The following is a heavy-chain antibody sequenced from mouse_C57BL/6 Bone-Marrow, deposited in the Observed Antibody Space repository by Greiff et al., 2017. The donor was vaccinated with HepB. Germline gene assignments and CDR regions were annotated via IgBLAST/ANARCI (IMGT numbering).Heavy chain of an antibody. CDR3: ARPITTVVAHWYFDV. J-gene: IGHJ1*03. D-gene: IGHD1-1*01. V-gene: IGHV5-6*01. Sequence: EVQGVESGGDLVKPGGSLKLSCAASGFTFSSYGMSWVRQTPDKRLEWVATISSGGSYTYYPDSVKGRFTISRDNAKNTLYLQMSSLKSEDTAMYYCARPITTVVAHWYFDVWGTGTTVTVSS. CDR2: ISSGGSYT. CDR1: GFTFSSYG.